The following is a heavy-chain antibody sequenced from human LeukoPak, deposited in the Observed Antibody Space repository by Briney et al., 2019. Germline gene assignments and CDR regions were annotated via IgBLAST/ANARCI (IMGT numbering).Heavy chain of an antibody. Sequence: SETLSLTCAVSGYSISSGYYWGWIRQPPVKGLEWIGSIYHSGSTYYNPSLKSRVTISVDTSKNQFSLKLSSVTAADTAVYYCARGDDSSGWYEAWFNPWGQGTLVTVSS. CDR2: IYHSGST. D-gene: IGHD6-19*01. CDR1: GYSISSGYY. V-gene: IGHV4-38-2*01. J-gene: IGHJ5*02. CDR3: ARGDDSSGWYEAWFNP.